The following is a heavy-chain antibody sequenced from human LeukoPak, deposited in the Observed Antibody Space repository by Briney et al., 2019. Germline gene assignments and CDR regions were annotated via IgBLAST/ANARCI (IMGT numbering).Heavy chain of an antibody. CDR2: IYYSGST. V-gene: IGHV4-59*04. Sequence: SETLSLTCTVSGGSISSYYWSWIRQPPGKGLEWIGYIYYSGSTYYNPSLKSRVTISVDTSKNQFSLKLSSVTAADTAVYYCARLFTPPNAFDIWGQGTMVTVSS. D-gene: IGHD2/OR15-2a*01. CDR3: ARLFTPPNAFDI. CDR1: GGSISSYY. J-gene: IGHJ3*02.